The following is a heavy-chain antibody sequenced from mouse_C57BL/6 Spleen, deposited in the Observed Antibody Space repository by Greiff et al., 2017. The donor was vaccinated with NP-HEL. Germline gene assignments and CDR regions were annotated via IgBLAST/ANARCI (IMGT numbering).Heavy chain of an antibody. CDR3: ASRAYYSNFWYFDV. V-gene: IGHV1-64*01. Sequence: VKLQQPGAELVKPGASVKLSCKASGYTFTSYWMHWVKQRPGQGLEWIGMIHPNSGSTNYNEKFKSKATLTVDKSSSTAYMQLSSLTSEDSAVYYCASRAYYSNFWYFDVWGTGTTVTVSS. D-gene: IGHD2-5*01. J-gene: IGHJ1*03. CDR1: GYTFTSYW. CDR2: IHPNSGST.